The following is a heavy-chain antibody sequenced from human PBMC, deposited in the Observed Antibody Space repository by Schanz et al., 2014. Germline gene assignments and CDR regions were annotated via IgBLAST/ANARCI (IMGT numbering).Heavy chain of an antibody. CDR3: AKVAPAATYLDS. Sequence: EVQLVESGGGLAQPGGSLRLSCAASGITFSGYSMNWVRQAPGKGLEWVANIGYDGSEKYYVDSVKGRFTISRDNAKNSLFLQMNSLSAEDTAVYYCAKVAPAATYLDSWGLGTLVTVSS. CDR1: GITFSGYS. V-gene: IGHV3-7*03. CDR2: IGYDGSEK. J-gene: IGHJ4*02. D-gene: IGHD2-2*01.